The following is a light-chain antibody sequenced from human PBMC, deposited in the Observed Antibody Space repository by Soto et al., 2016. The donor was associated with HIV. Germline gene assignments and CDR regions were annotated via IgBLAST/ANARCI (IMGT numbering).Light chain of an antibody. CDR1: NIGTKS. CDR3: YSAADNNLGV. J-gene: IGLJ1*01. Sequence: SLVLTQPPSMSVAPGKTADITCGGDNIGTKSVHWYQQKPGQAPVLVIYKDSERPSGIPERFSGSSSGTTVTLTISGAQVEDEADYYCYSAADNNLGVFGTGTKVTVL. CDR2: KDS. V-gene: IGLV3-27*01.